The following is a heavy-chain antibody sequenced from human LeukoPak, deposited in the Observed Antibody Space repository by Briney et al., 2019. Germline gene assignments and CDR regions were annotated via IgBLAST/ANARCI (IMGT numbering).Heavy chain of an antibody. CDR2: INPNSGGT. CDR1: GYTFTGYY. D-gene: IGHD1-26*01. V-gene: IGHV1-2*02. J-gene: IGHJ6*03. CDR3: ARNYPIVGATDYYYYMDV. Sequence: ASVTVSCKASGYTFTGYYMHWVRQAPGQGLEWMGWINPNSGGTNYAQKFQGRVTMTRDTSISTAYMELSRLRSDDTAVYYCARNYPIVGATDYYYYMDVWGKGTTVTVSS.